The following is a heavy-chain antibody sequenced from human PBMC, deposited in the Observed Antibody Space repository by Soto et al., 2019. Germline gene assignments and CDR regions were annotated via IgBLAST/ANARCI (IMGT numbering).Heavy chain of an antibody. J-gene: IGHJ4*02. Sequence: PSETLSLTCTVSGGSISSGDYYWSWIRQPPGKGLEWIGYIYYSGSTYYNPSLKSRVTLSVDTSKNQFSLKLSSVTAADTAVYYCARGDYDYVLGGANYWGQGTLVTVSS. V-gene: IGHV4-30-4*01. CDR3: ARGDYDYVLGGANY. D-gene: IGHD3-16*01. CDR2: IYYSGST. CDR1: GGSISSGDYY.